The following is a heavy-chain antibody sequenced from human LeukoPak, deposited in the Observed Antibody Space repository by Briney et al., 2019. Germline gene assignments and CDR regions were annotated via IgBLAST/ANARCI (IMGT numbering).Heavy chain of an antibody. CDR1: GFTFSSYS. J-gene: IGHJ4*02. D-gene: IGHD1-26*01. V-gene: IGHV3-48*01. Sequence: GGSLRLSCEASGFTFSSYSMTWVRQAPGKGLEWISYISTSTTTIYYANSAKGRFTISRDNAKKSLYLQMNSLRVEDTGVYYCASWGEGALDNWGQGTLVTVSS. CDR3: ASWGEGALDN. CDR2: ISTSTTTI.